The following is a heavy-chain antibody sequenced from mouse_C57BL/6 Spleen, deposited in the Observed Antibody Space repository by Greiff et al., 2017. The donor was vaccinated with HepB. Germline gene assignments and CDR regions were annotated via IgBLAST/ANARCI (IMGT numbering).Heavy chain of an antibody. J-gene: IGHJ3*01. CDR2: IWRGGST. D-gene: IGHD3-1*01. V-gene: IGHV2-5*01. Sequence: QVQLQQSGPGLVQPSQSLSITCTVSGFSLTSYGVYWVRQSPGKGLEWLGVIWRGGSTDYNAAFMSRLSITKDNSKSQVFFKMHSLQADDTAIYYCAKNSPNRDGFAYWGKGTLVTVAA. CDR3: AKNSPNRDGFAY. CDR1: GFSLTSYG.